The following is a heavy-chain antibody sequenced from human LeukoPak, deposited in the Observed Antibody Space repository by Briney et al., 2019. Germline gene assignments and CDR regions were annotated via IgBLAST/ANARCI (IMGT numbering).Heavy chain of an antibody. D-gene: IGHD3-10*02. CDR1: GFTFSSYS. CDR3: AELGITMIGGV. V-gene: IGHV3-21*01. J-gene: IGHJ6*04. CDR2: ISGSSSYI. Sequence: GGSLRLSCAASGFTFSSYSMNWVRQAPGKGLEWVSFISGSSSYIYYAASLKGRFTISRDNAKNSLYLQMNSLRAEDTAVYYCAELGITMIGGVWGKGTTVTISS.